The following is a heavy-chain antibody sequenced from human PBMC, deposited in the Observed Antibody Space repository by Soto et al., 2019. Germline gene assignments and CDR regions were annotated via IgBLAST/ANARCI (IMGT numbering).Heavy chain of an antibody. D-gene: IGHD6-13*01. CDR1: GGSFSGYY. J-gene: IGHJ6*02. CDR3: ARHEAIAALRGMDV. V-gene: IGHV4-34*01. CDR2: INHSGST. Sequence: SETLSLTCAVYGGSFSGYYWSWIRQPPGKGLEWIGEINHSGSTNYNPSLKSRVTISVDTSKNQFSLKLSSVTAADTAVYYCARHEAIAALRGMDVWGQGTTVTVSS.